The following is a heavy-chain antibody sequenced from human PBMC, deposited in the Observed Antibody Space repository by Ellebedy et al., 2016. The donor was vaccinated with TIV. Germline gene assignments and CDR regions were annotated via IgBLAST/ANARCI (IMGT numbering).Heavy chain of an antibody. CDR3: ARGGGFYDSNGYYNQYYGMDV. J-gene: IGHJ6*02. D-gene: IGHD3-22*01. V-gene: IGHV3-30*01. CDR2: ISYDGGNK. Sequence: GGSLRLSCAASGFTFSNYAMSWVRQAPGKGLEWVAIISYDGGNKYYADSVKGRFSLSRDNSKNTLYLQMNSLQTEDTAMYYCARGGGFYDSNGYYNQYYGMDVWGQGTTVTVPS. CDR1: GFTFSNYA.